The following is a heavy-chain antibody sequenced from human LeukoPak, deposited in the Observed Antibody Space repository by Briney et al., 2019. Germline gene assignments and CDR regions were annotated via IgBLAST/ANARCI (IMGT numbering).Heavy chain of an antibody. CDR3: ARDRDGISTDHYYYYGMDV. V-gene: IGHV4-31*03. D-gene: IGHD2-15*01. Sequence: SETLSLTCTVSGGSISSGGYYWSWIRQHPGKGLEWNGYIYYSGSTYYNPSLKSRVTISVDTSKNQFSLKLSSVTAADTAVYYCARDRDGISTDHYYYYGMDVWGQGTTVTVSS. CDR1: GGSISSGGYY. CDR2: IYYSGST. J-gene: IGHJ6*02.